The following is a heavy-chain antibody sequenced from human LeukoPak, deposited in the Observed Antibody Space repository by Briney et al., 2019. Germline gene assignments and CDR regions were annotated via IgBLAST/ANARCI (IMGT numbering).Heavy chain of an antibody. CDR3: AKDERYSSSFLFDY. D-gene: IGHD6-13*01. J-gene: IGHJ4*02. CDR1: GFTFSSYA. V-gene: IGHV3-23*01. CDR2: ISGSAGTT. Sequence: HTGGSLRLSCAASGFTFSSYAMSWVRQAPGKGLEWVSAISGSAGTTYYADSVKGRFTISRDNSKNTLYLQMNSLRAEDTAVYYCAKDERYSSSFLFDYWGQGTLVTVSS.